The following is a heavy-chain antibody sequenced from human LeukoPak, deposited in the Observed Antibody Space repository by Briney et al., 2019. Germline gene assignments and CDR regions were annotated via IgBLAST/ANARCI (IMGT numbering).Heavy chain of an antibody. J-gene: IGHJ4*02. CDR3: ARDLEQPPAGYALDY. CDR1: GFTFSSYA. V-gene: IGHV3-30*04. CDR2: ISYDGSNK. Sequence: GRSLRLSCAASGFTFSSYAMHWVRQAPGKGLEWVAVISYDGSNKYYADSVKGRFTISRDNSKNTLYLQMNSLRAEDTAVYYCARDLEQPPAGYALDYWGQGTLVTVSS. D-gene: IGHD3-9*01.